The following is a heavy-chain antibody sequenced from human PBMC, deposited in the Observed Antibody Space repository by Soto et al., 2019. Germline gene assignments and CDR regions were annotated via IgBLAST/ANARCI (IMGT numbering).Heavy chain of an antibody. D-gene: IGHD3-16*01. V-gene: IGHV3-23*01. CDR2: ISATGGNI. Sequence: EVQLLESGGGLARPGGSLRLSCVASGFTFSDYAMTWVRQAPGKGLEWVATISATGGNIEYTDSLKGRFTISRDNSKNTLYLQLIGLTADDTAVHFCAKVAGGLGYFDLWGRGTLVTVSS. J-gene: IGHJ2*01. CDR1: GFTFSDYA. CDR3: AKVAGGLGYFDL.